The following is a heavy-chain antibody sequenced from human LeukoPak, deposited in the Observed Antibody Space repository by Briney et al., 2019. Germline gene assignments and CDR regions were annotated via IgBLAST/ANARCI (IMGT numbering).Heavy chain of an antibody. J-gene: IGHJ4*01. D-gene: IGHD2-8*02. CDR3: ARGFWSRYYDY. V-gene: IGHV4-38-2*02. CDR1: GYSISGAYC. Sequence: PSETLSLTCTVSGYSISGAYCWGWMRLPPGKGLEWIGSIHYTGSTSYSPSLKSRVTISLDTSKNQFSLKLSSVTAADTAVYYCARGFWSRYYDYWGHGTLVTVSS. CDR2: IHYTGST.